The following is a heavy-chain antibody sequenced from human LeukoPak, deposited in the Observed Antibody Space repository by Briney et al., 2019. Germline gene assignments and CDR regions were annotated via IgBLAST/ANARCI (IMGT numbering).Heavy chain of an antibody. Sequence: SETLSLTCTVSGGSISSYHWSWIRQPPGKGLEWIGYIYYSGSTNYNPSLKSRVTISVDTSKNQFSLKLSSVTAADTAVYYCARRCSGGSCFAGYYYMDVWGKGTTVTVSS. D-gene: IGHD2-15*01. CDR1: GGSISSYH. CDR2: IYYSGST. CDR3: ARRCSGGSCFAGYYYMDV. J-gene: IGHJ6*03. V-gene: IGHV4-59*01.